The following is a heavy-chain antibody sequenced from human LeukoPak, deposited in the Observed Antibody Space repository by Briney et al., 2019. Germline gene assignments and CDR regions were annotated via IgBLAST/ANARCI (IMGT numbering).Heavy chain of an antibody. CDR2: IYTSGST. CDR3: ARGGFGPRRYYYYMDV. D-gene: IGHD3-10*01. V-gene: IGHV4-4*07. CDR1: NYSISSVFY. J-gene: IGHJ6*03. Sequence: PSETLSLTCAVSNYSISSVFYWGWIRQPPGKGLECIGRIYTSGSTNYNPSLKSRVTMSVDTSKNQFSLKLSSVTAADTAVYYCARGGFGPRRYYYYMDVWGKGTTVTVSS.